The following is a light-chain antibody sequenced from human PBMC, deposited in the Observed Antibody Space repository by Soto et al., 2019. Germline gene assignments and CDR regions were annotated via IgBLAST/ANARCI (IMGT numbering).Light chain of an antibody. CDR1: NIGNKR. J-gene: IGLJ1*01. V-gene: IGLV3-21*04. CDR2: YAS. CDR3: QVWDIMTDNYV. Sequence: SYELTQPPSASVAPEKTATITCGGNNIGNKRVHWYRQKPGQAPVLLIPYASDRPSGIPERFSGSNSENTATLTISRVEAGDEADYYCQVWDIMTDNYVFGSGTKVTVL.